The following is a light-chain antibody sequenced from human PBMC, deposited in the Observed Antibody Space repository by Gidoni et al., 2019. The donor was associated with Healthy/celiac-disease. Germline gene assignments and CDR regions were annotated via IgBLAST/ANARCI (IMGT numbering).Light chain of an antibody. CDR3: NSRDSSGTHLV. Sequence: SSELTQDPAVSVALGQTVRIPCQGDSLRSYYASWYQQKPGQAPVLVIYGKNNRPSGIPDRFSGSSSGNTASLTITGAQAEDEADYYCNSRDSSGTHLVFGGGTKLTVL. CDR1: SLRSYY. V-gene: IGLV3-19*01. J-gene: IGLJ3*02. CDR2: GKN.